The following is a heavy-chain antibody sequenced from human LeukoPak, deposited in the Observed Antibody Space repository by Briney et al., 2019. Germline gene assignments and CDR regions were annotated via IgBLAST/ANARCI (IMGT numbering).Heavy chain of an antibody. J-gene: IGHJ4*02. CDR2: ISSSGSTI. CDR3: ARDHGPGAPYYLG. CDR1: GFTFSSYE. D-gene: IGHD3-10*01. V-gene: IGHV3-48*03. Sequence: GGSLRLSCAASGFTFSSYEMNWVRQAPGKGLEWVSYISSSGSTIYYAGSVEGRFTISRDNAKNSLYLQMNSLRAEDTAVYYCARDHGPGAPYYLGWGQGTLVTVSS.